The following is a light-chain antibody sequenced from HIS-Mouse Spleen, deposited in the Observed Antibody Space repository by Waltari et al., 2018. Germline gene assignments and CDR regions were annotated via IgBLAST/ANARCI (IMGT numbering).Light chain of an antibody. CDR2: DAS. V-gene: IGKV1-33*01. Sequence: DIQMTQSPSSLAGSVGDRVTITCQASQDISNYLNWYQQKPGKAPKLLIYDASNLETGVPSRFSGSGSGTDFTFTISRLPPPSLSPSYFPPSPPLPPTFGGGTKVEI. J-gene: IGKJ4*01. CDR1: QDISNY. CDR3: PPSPPLPPT.